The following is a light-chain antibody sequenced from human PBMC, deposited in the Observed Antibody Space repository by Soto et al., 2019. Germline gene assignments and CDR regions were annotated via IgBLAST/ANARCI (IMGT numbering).Light chain of an antibody. CDR2: EAS. J-gene: IGLJ1*01. CDR3: CSYAGDKTDV. CDR1: GSDVRTYNL. Sequence: QSVLTQPASVSGSPGQSITISCTVTGSDVRTYNLVSWYQQHPGKVPKLIIYEASKRPSGVSNRFSGSQPGNTASLTVSGLQAEDEADYYCCSYAGDKTDVFGSGTQLTVL. V-gene: IGLV2-23*01.